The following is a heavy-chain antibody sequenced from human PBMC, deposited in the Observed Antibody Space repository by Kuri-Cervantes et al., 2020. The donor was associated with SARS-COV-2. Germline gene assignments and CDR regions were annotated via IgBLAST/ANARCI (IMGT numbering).Heavy chain of an antibody. CDR2: IYYSGST. D-gene: IGHD5-18*01. CDR1: GGSISSSSYY. Sequence: ESLKISCTVSGGSISSSSYYWGWIRQPPGKGLEWIGSIYYSGSTYYNPSLKSRVTISVDTSKNQFSLKLSSVTAADTAVYYCASQVDTAMAFDYWGQGTLVTAPQ. J-gene: IGHJ4*02. V-gene: IGHV4-39*01. CDR3: ASQVDTAMAFDY.